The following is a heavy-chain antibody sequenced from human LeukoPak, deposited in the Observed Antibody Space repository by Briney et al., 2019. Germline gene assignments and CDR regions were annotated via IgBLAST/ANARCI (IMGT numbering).Heavy chain of an antibody. CDR1: GYTFTSYD. CDR2: MNPNSGNT. Sequence: ASVKVSCKASGYTFTSYDINWVRQATGQGLEWMGWMNPNSGNTGYAQKFQGRVTMTRNTSISTAYMELSSLRSEDTAVYYCARGLGTDGIFDYWGQGTLVTVSS. D-gene: IGHD3-10*01. V-gene: IGHV1-8*01. CDR3: ARGLGTDGIFDY. J-gene: IGHJ4*02.